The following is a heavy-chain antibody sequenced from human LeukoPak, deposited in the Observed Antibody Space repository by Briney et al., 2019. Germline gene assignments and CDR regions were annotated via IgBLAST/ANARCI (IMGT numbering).Heavy chain of an antibody. CDR2: ISSSSGTI. CDR1: GFTFSTYS. D-gene: IGHD3-3*01. J-gene: IGHJ6*03. CDR3: ARVVADFWSGYSQDPYYYYMDV. V-gene: IGHV3-48*01. Sequence: GGSLRLSCAASGFTFSTYSMNWVRQAPGKGLEWVSYISSSSGTIYYADSVRGRFTVSRDNAKNSLYLQMNSLRAEDTALYYCARVVADFWSGYSQDPYYYYMDVWGKGTTVTVSS.